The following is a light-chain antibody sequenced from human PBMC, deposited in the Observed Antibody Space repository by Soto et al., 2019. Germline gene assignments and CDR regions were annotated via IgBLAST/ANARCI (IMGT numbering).Light chain of an antibody. CDR1: QDISSY. J-gene: IGKJ5*01. CDR3: QQYKSYPIT. V-gene: IGKV1-16*02. Sequence: DIQMTQSPSSLSASVGDRVTITCRASQDISSYLSWFQQKPGKAPKSLIYAASTLRSGVTSKFSGSGSGTDFTLTISSLQPEDSATYFCQQYKSYPITFGQKTRLEIK. CDR2: AAS.